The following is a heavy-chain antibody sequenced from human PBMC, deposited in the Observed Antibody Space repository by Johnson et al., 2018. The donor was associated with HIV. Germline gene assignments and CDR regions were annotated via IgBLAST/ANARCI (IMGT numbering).Heavy chain of an antibody. J-gene: IGHJ3*02. CDR1: GFIFSSYA. CDR3: AREPALVGANGGWGAFDI. D-gene: IGHD1-26*01. V-gene: IGHV3-9*01. CDR2: ISWNSGSI. Sequence: VQLVESGGGVVQPGRSLRLSCAASGFIFSSYAVHWVRQAPGKGLEWVAGISWNSGSIGYADSVQGRFTISRDNAKKSLYLQMNSLRPEDTSVYYCAREPALVGANGGWGAFDIWGQGTLVTVSS.